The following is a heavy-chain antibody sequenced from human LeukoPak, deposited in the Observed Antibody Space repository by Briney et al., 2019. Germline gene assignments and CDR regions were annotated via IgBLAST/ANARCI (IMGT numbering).Heavy chain of an antibody. J-gene: IGHJ3*02. V-gene: IGHV3-7*01. D-gene: IGHD2-2*01. CDR2: IKQDGSEK. CDR3: ATGYCSSTSCYSVRAFDI. CDR1: GFTFSSYE. Sequence: PGGSLRLSCAAPGFTFSSYEMNWVRQAPGKGLEWVANIKQDGSEKYYVDSVKGRFTISRDNAKNSLYLQMNSLRAEDTAVYYCATGYCSSTSCYSVRAFDIWGQGTMVTVSS.